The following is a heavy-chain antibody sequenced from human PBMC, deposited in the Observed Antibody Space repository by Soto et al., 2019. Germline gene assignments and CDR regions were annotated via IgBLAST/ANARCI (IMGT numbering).Heavy chain of an antibody. V-gene: IGHV3-53*01. Sequence: EVQLVESGGGLIQPGGSLRLSCAASGFTVSSNYMSWVRQAPGKGLEWVSIIYSSGATYYADSVKGRLTISRDNSKNTLYIQMRNLRAEVTAVYYCPRTVGITMTVGSTRFAPWGQGTPVTVSS. J-gene: IGHJ5*02. CDR1: GFTVSSNY. CDR3: PRTVGITMTVGSTRFAP. D-gene: IGHD1-26*01. CDR2: IYSSGAT.